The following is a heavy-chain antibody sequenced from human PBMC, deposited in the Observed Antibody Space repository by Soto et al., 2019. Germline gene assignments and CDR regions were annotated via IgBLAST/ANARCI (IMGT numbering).Heavy chain of an antibody. J-gene: IGHJ6*02. V-gene: IGHV1-58*01. Sequence: GASVKVSCKASGFTFTSSAVQWVRQARGQRLEWIGWIVVGSGNTNYAQKFQERVTITRDMSTSTAYMELSSLRSEDTAVYYCAAEGAAALYYYYGMDVRGQGTTVTVSS. CDR1: GFTFTSSA. D-gene: IGHD6-13*01. CDR3: AAEGAAALYYYYGMDV. CDR2: IVVGSGNT.